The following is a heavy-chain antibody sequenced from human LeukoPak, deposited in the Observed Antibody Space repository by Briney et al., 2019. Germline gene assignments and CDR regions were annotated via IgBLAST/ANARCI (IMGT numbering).Heavy chain of an antibody. V-gene: IGHV3-30*04. CDR3: ARDTPMASFDY. CDR2: ISYDGTNQ. Sequence: GRSLRLSCAASGFTFSIYAMHWVRQAPGKGLEWVAFISYDGTNQYYADSVKGRFTISIDNSKNTLYLQMNSLRAEDTAVYYCARDTPMASFDYWGQGTLVTVSS. J-gene: IGHJ4*02. D-gene: IGHD5-18*01. CDR1: GFTFSIYA.